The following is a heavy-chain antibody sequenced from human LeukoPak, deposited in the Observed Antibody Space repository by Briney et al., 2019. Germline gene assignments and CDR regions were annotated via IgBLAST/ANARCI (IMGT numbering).Heavy chain of an antibody. J-gene: IGHJ6*02. CDR2: VNRDGSET. V-gene: IGHV3-7*03. CDR1: GFALSSHW. Sequence: GGSLRLSCAASGFALSSHWMTWVRQVPGRGPEWVANVNRDGSETYYLDSVKGRFTISKDNAKNSLYLQMNSLRAEDTALYHCARNNGMDVWSQGTTVIVSS. CDR3: ARNNGMDV.